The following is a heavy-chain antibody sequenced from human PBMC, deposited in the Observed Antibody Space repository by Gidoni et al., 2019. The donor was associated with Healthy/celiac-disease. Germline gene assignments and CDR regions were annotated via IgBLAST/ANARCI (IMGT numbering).Heavy chain of an antibody. CDR1: GFTFSSYS. J-gene: IGHJ6*02. Sequence: EVQLVESGGGLVKPGGSLRLACAASGFTFSSYSMNWVRQAPGKGLEWVSSISSSSSYIYYADSVKGRFTISRDNAKNSLYLQMNSLRAEDTAVYYCARDRGQLLLGYYYGMDVWGQGTTVTVSS. V-gene: IGHV3-21*01. D-gene: IGHD2-2*01. CDR3: ARDRGQLLLGYYYGMDV. CDR2: ISSSSSYI.